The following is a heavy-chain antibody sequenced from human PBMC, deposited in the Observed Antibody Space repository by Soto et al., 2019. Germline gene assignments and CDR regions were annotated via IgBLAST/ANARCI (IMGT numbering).Heavy chain of an antibody. CDR2: IYYSGST. CDR1: GGSISSYY. V-gene: IGHV4-59*01. J-gene: IGHJ4*02. CDR3: ARAGSGTTFDS. D-gene: IGHD1-7*01. Sequence: SETLSLTCTVSGGSISSYYWSWIRQPPGKGLEWIGYIYYSGSTNYNPSLKSRVTISVDTSKNQFSLKLSSVTAADTAVYYCARAGSGTTFDSWGQGTLVTVSS.